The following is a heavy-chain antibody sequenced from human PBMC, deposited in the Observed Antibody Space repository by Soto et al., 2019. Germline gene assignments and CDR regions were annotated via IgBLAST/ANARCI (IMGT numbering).Heavy chain of an antibody. CDR1: GFSFSSYT. Sequence: EGSLSLSCSASGFSFSSYTMNWVRQAPGKGLQWVASITNRGTHTYSADSVKGRFTISRDNDKNSLYLQMNNLRAEDTATYYCTRAHEVAWFDSWGLGTLVTVSS. CDR2: ITNRGTHT. V-gene: IGHV3-21*06. CDR3: TRAHEVAWFDS. J-gene: IGHJ5*01. D-gene: IGHD2-15*01.